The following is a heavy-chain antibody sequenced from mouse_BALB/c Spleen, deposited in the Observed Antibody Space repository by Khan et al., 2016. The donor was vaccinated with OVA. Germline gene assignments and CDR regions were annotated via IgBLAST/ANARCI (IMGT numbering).Heavy chain of an antibody. V-gene: IGHV1-4*01. CDR2: IIPSTDYT. Sequence: QVQLKQSGAELARPGASVKMSCKASGYTFTTYTIHWVKQRPGQGLEWIGYIIPSTDYTNYNQKFKDKATLTADKSSTTAYMQLRSLTSEASAVYYCTREGAVYGSDGLFAYWGQGTLVTVSA. CDR3: TREGAVYGSDGLFAY. CDR1: GYTFTTYT. J-gene: IGHJ3*01. D-gene: IGHD2-2*01.